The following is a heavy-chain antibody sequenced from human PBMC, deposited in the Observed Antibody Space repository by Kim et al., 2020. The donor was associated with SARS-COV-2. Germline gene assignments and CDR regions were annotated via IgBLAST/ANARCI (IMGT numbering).Heavy chain of an antibody. V-gene: IGHV3-74*01. D-gene: IGHD7-27*01. J-gene: IGHJ4*02. CDR3: ARGGLLTGEGSVDY. Sequence: ADSVKGRFTISSDNAKNTLYLQMNRLRAEDTSVYYCARGGLLTGEGSVDYWGQGTLVTVSS.